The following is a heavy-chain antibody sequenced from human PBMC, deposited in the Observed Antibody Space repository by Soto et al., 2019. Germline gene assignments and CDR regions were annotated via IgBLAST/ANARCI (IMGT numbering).Heavy chain of an antibody. CDR3: KRERGGYFHDY. D-gene: IGHD1-26*01. Sequence: GSLRLSCAASGFNLTTYTINWVRQAPGKGLEWVSSMISASRNVNYADSVKGRFSVSRDNAENSVYLQMNFLRAEDTAVYYCKRERGGYFHDYWGQGALVTVSS. CDR2: MISASRNV. V-gene: IGHV3-21*01. CDR1: GFNLTTYT. J-gene: IGHJ4*02.